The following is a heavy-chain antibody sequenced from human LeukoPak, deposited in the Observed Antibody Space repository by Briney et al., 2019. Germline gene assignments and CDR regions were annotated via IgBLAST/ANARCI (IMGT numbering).Heavy chain of an antibody. CDR1: GYTFTGYY. CDR2: INPNSGGT. V-gene: IGHV1-2*02. D-gene: IGHD5-18*01. Sequence: GASVKVSCKASGYTFTGYYMHWVRQAPGQGLEWMGWINPNSGGTNYAQKFQGRVTMTRDTSISTAYMELSRLRSDDTAVYYCARDGRIQLWSYYYYYMDVWGKGTTVTISS. J-gene: IGHJ6*03. CDR3: ARDGRIQLWSYYYYYMDV.